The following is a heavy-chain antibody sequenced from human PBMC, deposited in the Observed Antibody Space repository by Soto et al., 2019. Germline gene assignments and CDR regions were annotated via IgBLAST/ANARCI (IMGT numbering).Heavy chain of an antibody. CDR1: GFTFSSYP. J-gene: IGHJ4*02. CDR3: VRGNNGWTFDY. D-gene: IGHD6-19*01. Sequence: PGGSLRLSCATSGFTFSSYPIHWVRQAPGKGPVWVSRITEDGSGTTYADSVKGRFTVTRDNAKNTMYLQMSGLGAEDTAVYHCVRGNNGWTFDYWGRGTLVTVSS. V-gene: IGHV3-74*01. CDR2: ITEDGSGT.